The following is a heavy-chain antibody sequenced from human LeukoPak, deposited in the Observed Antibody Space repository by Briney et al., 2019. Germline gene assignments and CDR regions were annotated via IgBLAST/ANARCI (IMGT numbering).Heavy chain of an antibody. CDR2: IYYSGGT. D-gene: IGHD4-17*01. Sequence: SETLSLTCSVSGGSITSSSYYWGWIRQPPEKGLEWIGSIYYSGGTYYSPSLKSRVTISVDTSKNQFSLKLSSVTAADTAVYYCAREIRGYGDSDYWGQGTLVTVSS. V-gene: IGHV4-39*02. CDR3: AREIRGYGDSDY. J-gene: IGHJ4*02. CDR1: GGSITSSSYY.